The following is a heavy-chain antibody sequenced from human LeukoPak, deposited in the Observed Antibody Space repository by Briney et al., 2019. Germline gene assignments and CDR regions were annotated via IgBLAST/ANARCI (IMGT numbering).Heavy chain of an antibody. CDR3: ARDLRSSSTGFGY. D-gene: IGHD6-6*01. CDR2: ISSSSSYI. V-gene: IGHV3-21*01. J-gene: IGHJ4*02. Sequence: GGSLRLSCAASGFTFDDYGMNWVRQAPGKGLEWVSSISSSSSYIYYADSVKGRFTISRDNAKNSLYLQMNSLRAEDTAVYYCARDLRSSSTGFGYWGQGTLVTVSS. CDR1: GFTFDDYG.